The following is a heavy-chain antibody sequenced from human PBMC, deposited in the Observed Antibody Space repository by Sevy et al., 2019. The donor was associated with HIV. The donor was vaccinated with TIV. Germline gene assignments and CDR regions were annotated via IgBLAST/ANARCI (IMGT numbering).Heavy chain of an antibody. CDR2: SGST. D-gene: IGHD1-1*01. CDR3: ARGGPNQQQLDYFDH. Sequence: SETLSLTCTVSGVSVSPYYWAWIRQPPGKGLECVSFSGSTNYNPSLKSRSTTSVDTSKNQFSLKLSSVTAADTAIYYCARGGPNQQQLDYFDHWGQGTLVTVSS. CDR1: GVSVSPYY. V-gene: IGHV4-59*02. J-gene: IGHJ4*02.